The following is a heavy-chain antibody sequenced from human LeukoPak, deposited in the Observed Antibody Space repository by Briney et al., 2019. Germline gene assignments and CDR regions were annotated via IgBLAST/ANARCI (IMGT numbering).Heavy chain of an antibody. Sequence: GGSLRLSCAASGFTFTDFYMSWIRQAPGKGLEWLSDISRSSTDTNYADSVKGRFTISRDNAKNSLFLQLNSLRAEDTAVYFCARDESYSSDYWGQGTLVTVSS. CDR2: ISRSSTDT. J-gene: IGHJ4*02. V-gene: IGHV3-11*05. CDR3: ARDESYSSDY. D-gene: IGHD6-13*01. CDR1: GFTFTDFY.